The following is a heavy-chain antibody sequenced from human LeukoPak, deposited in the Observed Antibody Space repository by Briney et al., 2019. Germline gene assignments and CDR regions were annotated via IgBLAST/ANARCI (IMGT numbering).Heavy chain of an antibody. CDR2: INHSGST. Sequence: PSETLSLTCAVYGGSFSGYYWSWIRQPPGKGLEWTGEINHSGSTNYNPSLKSRVTISVDTSKNQFSLKPSSVTAADTAVYYCARGRGRGHRGGYYYYGMDVWGKGTTVTVSS. J-gene: IGHJ6*04. V-gene: IGHV4-34*01. CDR3: ARGRGRGHRGGYYYYGMDV. D-gene: IGHD5-18*01. CDR1: GGSFSGYY.